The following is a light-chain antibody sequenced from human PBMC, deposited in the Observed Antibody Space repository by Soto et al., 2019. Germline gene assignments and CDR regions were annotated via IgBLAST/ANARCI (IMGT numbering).Light chain of an antibody. V-gene: IGKV3-11*01. CDR1: QSVSYY. CDR3: QQRSNWPPRFT. J-gene: IGKJ3*01. Sequence: EIVLTQSPATLSLSPGERATLSCRASQSVSYYLAWYQQKPAQAPRLLIYDASNRATGIPARFSGSGSGTDFTLTISSLEPEDFAVYYCQQRSNWPPRFTYGPGTKVDIK. CDR2: DAS.